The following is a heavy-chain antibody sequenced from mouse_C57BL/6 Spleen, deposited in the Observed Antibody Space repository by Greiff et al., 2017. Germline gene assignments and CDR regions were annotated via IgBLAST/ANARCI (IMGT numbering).Heavy chain of an antibody. CDR2: IDPEDSET. J-gene: IGHJ2*01. CDR3: ASFMVTTGYYFDY. D-gene: IGHD2-2*01. CDR1: GFNIKDYY. Sequence: VQLQQSGAELVKPGASVKLSCTASGFNIKDYYMHWVKQRTEQGLEWIGRIDPEDSETKYAPKFQGKATITADTSSNTAYLQLSSLTSEDTAVYYCASFMVTTGYYFDYWGQGTTLTVSS. V-gene: IGHV14-2*01.